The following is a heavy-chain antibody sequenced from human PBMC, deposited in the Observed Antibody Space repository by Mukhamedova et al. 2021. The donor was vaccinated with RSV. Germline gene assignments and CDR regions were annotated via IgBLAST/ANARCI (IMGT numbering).Heavy chain of an antibody. CDR2: INRGGRS. Sequence: GGSFSGFYWSWVCQPPGKGLEWIGEINRGGRSNHNPSLKSRVTISVDTSKNQFSLRLSSVTAADTAVYYCARGPRCSSTACEPYYYY. J-gene: IGHJ6*01. CDR1: GGSFSGFY. V-gene: IGHV4-34*01. D-gene: IGHD2-2*01. CDR3: ARGPRCSSTACEPYYYY.